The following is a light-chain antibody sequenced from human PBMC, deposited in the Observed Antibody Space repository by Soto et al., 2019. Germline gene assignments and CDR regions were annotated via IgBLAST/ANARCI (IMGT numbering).Light chain of an antibody. CDR2: KAA. J-gene: IGKJ2*01. CDR3: QQYKSYPYT. V-gene: IGKV1-5*03. Sequence: DIQMTQSPSTLSASVGDRVTITCRARKSISCWLAWYQQKPGKAPKRLLYKAASLESGVQSRCTGSGSVTEFTLISSSLQPDDFATYYCQQYKSYPYTWGQENKLEIK. CDR1: KSISCW.